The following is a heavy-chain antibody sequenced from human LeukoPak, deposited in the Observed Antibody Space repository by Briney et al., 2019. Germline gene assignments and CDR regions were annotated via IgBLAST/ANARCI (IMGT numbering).Heavy chain of an antibody. CDR3: YDSTY. CDR1: GYTLTELS. CDR2: FDPKDGAT. V-gene: IGHV1-24*01. Sequence: VASVKVSCKISGYTLTELSMHWIRQAPGKGLEWMGGFDPKDGATVYAQKFQGRLTMTEDTSTATAYMELSSLTSEDTAVYFCYDSTYWGQGTLVTVSS. J-gene: IGHJ4*02. D-gene: IGHD3-22*01.